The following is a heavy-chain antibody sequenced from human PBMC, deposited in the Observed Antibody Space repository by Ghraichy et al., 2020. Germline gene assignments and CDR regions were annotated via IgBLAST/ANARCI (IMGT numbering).Heavy chain of an antibody. CDR3: ARDLGGGWYFDY. CDR1: GFIFSGYW. CDR2: IKKDGSEK. D-gene: IGHD6-19*01. V-gene: IGHV3-7*01. Sequence: GESLNISCAASGFIFSGYWMSWVRQAPGMGLEWVANIKKDGSEKYYVDSVKGRFTISRDNAKNSLFLQMNSLRAEDTAVYYCARDLGGGWYFDYWGQGALVTVSS. J-gene: IGHJ4*02.